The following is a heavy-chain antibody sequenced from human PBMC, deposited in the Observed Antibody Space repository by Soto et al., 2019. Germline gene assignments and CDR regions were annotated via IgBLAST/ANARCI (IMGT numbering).Heavy chain of an antibody. J-gene: IGHJ4*02. V-gene: IGHV1-18*01. D-gene: IGHD3-22*01. Sequence: GASVKLSCTDSGYTITSNGISCVRQAPGQGLEWMGWISAYNGNTNYAQKLQGRVTMTTDTSTSTAYMELRSLRSDDTAVYYCARDLEYYYDSSGYLYYFDYWGQGTLVTVSS. CDR1: GYTITSNG. CDR3: ARDLEYYYDSSGYLYYFDY. CDR2: ISAYNGNT.